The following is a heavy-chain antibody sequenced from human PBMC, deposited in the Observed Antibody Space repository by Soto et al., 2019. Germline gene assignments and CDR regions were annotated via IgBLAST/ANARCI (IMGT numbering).Heavy chain of an antibody. Sequence: QVQLVQSGAEVKKPGSSVKVSCKASGGTFSNYVVNWVRQPPGQGLEWMGRIIPISGAANYAQKFQGRVTITADKSTSTSYMELSSLRSEDTAVYYCARDMTRTVVPYFDFWGQGTLVTVSS. CDR3: ARDMTRTVVPYFDF. D-gene: IGHD1-7*01. V-gene: IGHV1-69*06. J-gene: IGHJ4*02. CDR1: GGTFSNYV. CDR2: IIPISGAA.